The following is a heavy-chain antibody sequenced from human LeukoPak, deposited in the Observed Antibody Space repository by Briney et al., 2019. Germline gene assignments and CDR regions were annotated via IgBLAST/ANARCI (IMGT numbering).Heavy chain of an antibody. CDR2: FYYSGST. V-gene: IGHV4-39*07. CDR3: ARGGAAAAGRGYYYYYYMDV. D-gene: IGHD6-13*01. Sequence: SETLSLTCTVSGGSISSSSYYWGWIRQPPGKGLEWIGSFYYSGSTYYNPSLKSRVTISVDTSKNQFSLKLSSVTAADTAVYYCARGGAAAAGRGYYYYYYMDVWGKGTTVTISS. J-gene: IGHJ6*03. CDR1: GGSISSSSYY.